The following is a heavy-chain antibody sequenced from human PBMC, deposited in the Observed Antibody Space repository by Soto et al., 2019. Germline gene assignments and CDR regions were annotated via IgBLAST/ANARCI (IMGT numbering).Heavy chain of an antibody. CDR2: IKSKTDGGTT. D-gene: IGHD6-19*01. CDR1: GFTVSNTW. Sequence: EVQLVESGGGLVKPGGSLRLSCAASGFTVSNTWMSWVRQAPGKGLEWVGRIKSKTDGGTTDYAAPVKGRFTISRDDSKNTLYLQMNSLKTEDTAVYYCTTDGGTVPQWPYFAYWGRGTLVTVSS. V-gene: IGHV3-15*01. J-gene: IGHJ4*02. CDR3: TTDGGTVPQWPYFAY.